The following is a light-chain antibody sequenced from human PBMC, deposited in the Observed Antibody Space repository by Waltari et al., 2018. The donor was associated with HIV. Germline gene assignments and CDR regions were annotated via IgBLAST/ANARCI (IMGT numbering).Light chain of an antibody. J-gene: IGLJ2*01. CDR2: DDS. CDR3: QVWDRRGV. V-gene: IGLV3-21*02. CDR1: NIESKN. Sequence: SYELTQPPSVSVSPGQTARITCGGNNIESKNVHWYHQKPGQAPVLVVYDDSDRPSGIPDRFSGSNSGNTATRTISRVEVADEADYYCQVWDRRGVFGGGTKLTVL.